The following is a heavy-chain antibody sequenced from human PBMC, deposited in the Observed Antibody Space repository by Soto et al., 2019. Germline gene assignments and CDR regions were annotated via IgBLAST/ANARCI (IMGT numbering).Heavy chain of an antibody. CDR2: FDPEDGET. V-gene: IGHV1-24*01. Sequence: ASVKVSCEVSGYTLTELSMHWVRQAPGKGLEWMGGFDPEDGETIYAQKFQGRVTMTEDTSTDTAYMELSSLRSEDTAVYYCATDSRAIFGVVTLSCGFDPWGQGTLVTVSS. D-gene: IGHD3-3*01. CDR1: GYTLTELS. J-gene: IGHJ5*02. CDR3: ATDSRAIFGVVTLSCGFDP.